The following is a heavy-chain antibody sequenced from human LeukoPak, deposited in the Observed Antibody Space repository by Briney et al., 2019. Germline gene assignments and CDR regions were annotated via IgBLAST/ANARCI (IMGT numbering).Heavy chain of an antibody. J-gene: IGHJ5*02. V-gene: IGHV1-69*13. Sequence: SVKVSCKASGGTFSSYAISWVRQAPGQGLEWMGGIIPIFGTANYAQKFQGRVTITADESTSTAYMELSSLRSEDTAVYYCAVPFGELSGWFDPWGQGTLVAVSS. D-gene: IGHD3-10*01. CDR2: IIPIFGTA. CDR1: GGTFSSYA. CDR3: AVPFGELSGWFDP.